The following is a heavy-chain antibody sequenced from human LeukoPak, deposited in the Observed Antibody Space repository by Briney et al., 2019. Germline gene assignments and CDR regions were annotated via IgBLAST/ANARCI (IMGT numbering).Heavy chain of an antibody. J-gene: IGHJ4*02. CDR3: AKDRGYDFWSGYLDY. Sequence: GGSLRLSCAASGFTFDDYATHWVRQAPGKGLEWVSGISWNSGSIGYADSVKARFTISRDNAKNSLYLQMNSLRAEDMALYYCAKDRGYDFWSGYLDYWGQGTLVTVSS. CDR2: ISWNSGSI. V-gene: IGHV3-9*03. D-gene: IGHD3-3*01. CDR1: GFTFDDYA.